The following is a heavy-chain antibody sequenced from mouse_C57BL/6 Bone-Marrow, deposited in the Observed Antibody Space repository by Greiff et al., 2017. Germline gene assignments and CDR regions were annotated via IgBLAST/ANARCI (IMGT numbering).Heavy chain of an antibody. CDR1: GYTFTSYW. CDR2: IYPGSGST. V-gene: IGHV1-55*01. D-gene: IGHD2-4*01. Sequence: QVQLKQPGAELVKPGASVKMSCKASGYTFTSYWITWVKQRPGQGLEWIGDIYPGSGSTNYNEKFKSKATLTVDTSSSTAYMQLSSLTSEDSAVYYCARSGGYYDPYYAIDYWGQGTSVTVSS. J-gene: IGHJ4*01. CDR3: ARSGGYYDPYYAIDY.